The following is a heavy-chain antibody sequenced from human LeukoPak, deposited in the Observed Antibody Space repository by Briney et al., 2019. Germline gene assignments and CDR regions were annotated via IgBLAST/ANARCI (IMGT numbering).Heavy chain of an antibody. Sequence: ASVKLSCKASGYTFTSYGISWLRQALGQGLEWMGWISAYNGNTNCAQKLQGRVTMTTDTSTSTAYMELRSLRSDDTAVYYCARDSSSWYGGYFDYWGQGTLVTVSS. J-gene: IGHJ4*02. V-gene: IGHV1-18*01. D-gene: IGHD6-13*01. CDR3: ARDSSSWYGGYFDY. CDR2: ISAYNGNT. CDR1: GYTFTSYG.